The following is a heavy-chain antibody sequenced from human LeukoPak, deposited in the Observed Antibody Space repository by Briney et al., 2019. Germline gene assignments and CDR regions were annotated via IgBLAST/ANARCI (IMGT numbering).Heavy chain of an antibody. Sequence: SETLSLTCTVSGYSIGTWYYWGWIRQPPGKGLEWIGYIYTSGSTNYNPSLKSRVTISVDTSKNQFSLKLSSVTAADTAVYYCARESITGDWFDPWGQGTLVTVSS. CDR3: ARESITGDWFDP. J-gene: IGHJ5*02. D-gene: IGHD3-10*01. CDR1: GYSIGTWYY. V-gene: IGHV4-4*09. CDR2: IYTSGST.